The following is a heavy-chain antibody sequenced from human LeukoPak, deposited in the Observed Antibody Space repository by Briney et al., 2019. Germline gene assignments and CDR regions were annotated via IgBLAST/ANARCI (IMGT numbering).Heavy chain of an antibody. CDR3: AREDILTGYYFDY. CDR2: INSDGSST. CDR1: GFTFSSYW. Sequence: GGSLRLSCAASGFTFSSYWMHWVRQAPGKGLVWVSRINSDGSSTSHADSVKGRFTISRDNAKNTLYLQMNSLRAEDTAVYYCAREDILTGYYFDYWGQGTLVTVSS. V-gene: IGHV3-74*01. D-gene: IGHD3-9*01. J-gene: IGHJ4*02.